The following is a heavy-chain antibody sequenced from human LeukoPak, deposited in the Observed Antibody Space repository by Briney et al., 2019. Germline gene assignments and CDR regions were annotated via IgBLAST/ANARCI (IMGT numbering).Heavy chain of an antibody. Sequence: PSETLSLTCAVSGASVSSSSYYWGWIRQPPGKGLEWIGTLYYSGSTYYNPSLKSRVTISADTSKNQFSLNLRSVTAADTAVYYCARRKKVRGVILNWFDPWGQGTLVTVSS. J-gene: IGHJ5*02. V-gene: IGHV4-39*01. CDR2: LYYSGST. D-gene: IGHD3-10*01. CDR3: ARRKKVRGVILNWFDP. CDR1: GASVSSSSYY.